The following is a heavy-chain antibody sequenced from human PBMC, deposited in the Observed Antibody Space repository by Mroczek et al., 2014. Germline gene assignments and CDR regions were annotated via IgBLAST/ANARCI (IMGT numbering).Heavy chain of an antibody. J-gene: IGHJ6*03. D-gene: IGHD6-13*01. Sequence: QVQLQESGPGLVKPSETLSLTCTVSGGSISSYYWSWIRQPPGKGLEWIGYIYYSGSTNYNPSLKSRVTISVDTSKNQFSLKLSSVTXADTAVYYCARASSFYSSSWVNYYYYYMDVVGTNGTTV. CDR1: GGSISSYY. CDR2: IYYSGST. V-gene: IGHV4-59*01. CDR3: ARASSFYSSSWVNYYYYYMDV.